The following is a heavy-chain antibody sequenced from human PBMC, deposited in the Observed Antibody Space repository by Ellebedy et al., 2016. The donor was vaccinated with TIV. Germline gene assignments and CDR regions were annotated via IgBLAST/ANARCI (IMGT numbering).Heavy chain of an antibody. CDR1: GGSVSSGFYY. CDR3: ARAGKDYYGLGGGDWFDP. D-gene: IGHD3-10*01. J-gene: IGHJ5*02. Sequence: MPSETLSLTSTVSGGSVSSGFYYWSWIRQPPGKGLEYIGYIYYSGSTNYNPSLKSRVTISVDTSKNQFSLKLSSVTTADTAVYYCARAGKDYYGLGGGDWFDPWGQGTLVIVSS. CDR2: IYYSGST. V-gene: IGHV4-61*01.